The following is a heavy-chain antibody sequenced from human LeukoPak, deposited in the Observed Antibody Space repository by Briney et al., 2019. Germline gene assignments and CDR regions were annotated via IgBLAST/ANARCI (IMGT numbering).Heavy chain of an antibody. CDR1: GFTFSTYW. CDR2: IKQDGSAK. CDR3: AKDERWLQGWYFDY. D-gene: IGHD5-24*01. V-gene: IGHV3-7*04. J-gene: IGHJ4*02. Sequence: GGSLRLSCAASGFTFSTYWMTWVRQAPGKGLEWVANIKQDGSAKYYMDSVKGRFTISRDNAKSSLYLQMNSLRADDTAVYYCAKDERWLQGWYFDYWGQGTLVTASS.